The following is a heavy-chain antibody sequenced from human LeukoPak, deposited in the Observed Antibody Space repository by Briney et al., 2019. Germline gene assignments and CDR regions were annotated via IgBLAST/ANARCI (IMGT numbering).Heavy chain of an antibody. CDR2: IYHSGTT. D-gene: IGHD3-10*01. J-gene: IGHJ4*02. Sequence: SDTLSLTCAVSGYSITSNSWWGWIRQPPGKGLEWIGHIYHSGTTYYNPSLQGRVTMSVDTSKNQFSLKLSSVTAVDTAVYYCARKENVYYYFDYWGQGTLVTVSS. V-gene: IGHV4-28*01. CDR3: ARKENVYYYFDY. CDR1: GYSITSNSW.